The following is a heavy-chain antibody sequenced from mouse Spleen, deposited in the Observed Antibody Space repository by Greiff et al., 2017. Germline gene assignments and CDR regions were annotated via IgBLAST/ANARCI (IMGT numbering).Heavy chain of an antibody. V-gene: IGHV1-69*02. CDR2: IYPSDSYT. D-gene: IGHD2-9*01. CDR3: TTYYGYDAWFAY. Sequence: QVQLQQPGAELVRPGASVKLSCKASGYTFTSYWINWVKQRPGQGLEWIGNIYPSDSYTNYNQKFKDKATLTVDKSSSTAYMQLSSPTSEDSAVYYCTTYYGYDAWFAYWGQGTLVTVSA. J-gene: IGHJ3*01. CDR1: GYTFTSYW.